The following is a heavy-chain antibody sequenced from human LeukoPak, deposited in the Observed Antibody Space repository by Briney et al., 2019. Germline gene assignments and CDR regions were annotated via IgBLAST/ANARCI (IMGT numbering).Heavy chain of an antibody. V-gene: IGHV3-30*03. Sequence: SGGSLRLSCAASGFTFSSYGMHWVRQAPGKGLEWVAVISYDGSNKYYADSVKGRFTISRDNSKNTLYLQMNSLRAEDTAVYYCARDRPPFFSGSSAFDYWGQGTLVTVSS. CDR2: ISYDGSNK. J-gene: IGHJ4*02. CDR3: ARDRPPFFSGSSAFDY. D-gene: IGHD1-26*01. CDR1: GFTFSSYG.